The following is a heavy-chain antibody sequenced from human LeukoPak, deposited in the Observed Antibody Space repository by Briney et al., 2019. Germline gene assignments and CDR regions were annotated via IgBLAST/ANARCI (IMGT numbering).Heavy chain of an antibody. D-gene: IGHD3-22*01. CDR2: ISSSSSTI. V-gene: IGHV3-48*04. J-gene: IGHJ4*02. Sequence: PGGSLRLSCVASGFTFSSYTMNWVRQAPGKGLEWVSYISSSSSTIYYADSVKGRFTISRDNAENSLYLQMNSLRAEDTAVYYCARGGLKWYYDSSGYSINDYWGQGTLVTVSS. CDR3: ARGGLKWYYDSSGYSINDY. CDR1: GFTFSSYT.